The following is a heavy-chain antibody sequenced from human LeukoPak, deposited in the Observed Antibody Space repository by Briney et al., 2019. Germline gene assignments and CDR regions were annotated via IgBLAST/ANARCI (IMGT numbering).Heavy chain of an antibody. J-gene: IGHJ4*02. CDR3: ARSGYYDSSGYFDY. Sequence: SETLSLTCTVSGGSISSYYWGWVRQPPGKGLEWIGFVYYTGSTNYSPSLKSRVTISVDTSKNQFFLKLSSVTAADTAVYYCARSGYYDSSGYFDYWGQGTLVTVSS. CDR1: GGSISSYY. CDR2: VYYTGST. D-gene: IGHD3-22*01. V-gene: IGHV4-59*08.